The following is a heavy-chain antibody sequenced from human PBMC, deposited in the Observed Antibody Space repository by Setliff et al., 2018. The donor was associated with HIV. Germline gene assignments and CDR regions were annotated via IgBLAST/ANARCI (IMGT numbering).Heavy chain of an antibody. CDR2: IYYSGST. CDR3: ARAPLKYYDILTGFHDAFDV. Sequence: SETLSLTCTVSGGSISSSGYYWGWIRQPPGKGLEWIGSIYYSGSTYYNPSLASRITISIDTSKNEFSLKMTSVTAADTAVYYCARAPLKYYDILTGFHDAFDVWGQGTMVTVSS. D-gene: IGHD3-9*01. J-gene: IGHJ3*01. CDR1: GGSISSSGYY. V-gene: IGHV4-39*07.